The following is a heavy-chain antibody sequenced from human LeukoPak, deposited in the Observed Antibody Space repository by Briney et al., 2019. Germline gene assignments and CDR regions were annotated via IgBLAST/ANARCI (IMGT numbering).Heavy chain of an antibody. V-gene: IGHV3-30*18. CDR2: ISYDGSNK. CDR1: GFTFNNYG. D-gene: IGHD5-12*01. J-gene: IGHJ4*02. CDR3: AKVPTGGYSGYEGPFDY. Sequence: GGSLRLSCAASGFTFNNYGMHWVRQAPGKGLEWAAVISYDGSNKYYGDSVKGRFTISRDNSKNTLYLQMNSLRAEDTAIYYCAKVPTGGYSGYEGPFDYWGQGTLVTVSS.